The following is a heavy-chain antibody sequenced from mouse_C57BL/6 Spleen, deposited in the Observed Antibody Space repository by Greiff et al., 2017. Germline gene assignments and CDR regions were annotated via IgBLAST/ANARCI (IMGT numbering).Heavy chain of an antibody. V-gene: IGHV3-6*01. Sequence: EVKLQESGPGLVKPSQSLSLTCSVTGYSITSGYYWNWIRQFPGNKLEWMGYISYDGSNNYNPSLKNRISITRDTSKNQFFLKLNSVTTEDTATYYCARDRDKGFAYWGQGTLVTVSA. D-gene: IGHD3-1*01. CDR1: GYSITSGYY. CDR3: ARDRDKGFAY. CDR2: ISYDGSN. J-gene: IGHJ3*01.